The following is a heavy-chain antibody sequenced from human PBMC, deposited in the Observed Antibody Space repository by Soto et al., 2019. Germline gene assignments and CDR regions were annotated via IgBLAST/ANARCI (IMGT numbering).Heavy chain of an antibody. D-gene: IGHD5-18*01. V-gene: IGHV3-23*01. CDR2: VSGSGGST. Sequence: GGSLRLSCAASGFTFSNYAMSWVRQAPGKGLEWVSAVSGSGGSTIYADSVKGRFTISRDNSKNTLYLQMNSLRAEDTAAYYCATDTAMVKALDYWGQGTLVTVSS. CDR1: GFTFSNYA. CDR3: ATDTAMVKALDY. J-gene: IGHJ4*02.